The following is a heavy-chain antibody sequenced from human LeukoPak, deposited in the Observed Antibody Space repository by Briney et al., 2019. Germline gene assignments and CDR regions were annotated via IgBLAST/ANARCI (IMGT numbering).Heavy chain of an antibody. CDR2: IYHRGTT. CDR1: GSSISSGYF. V-gene: IGHV4-38-2*01. J-gene: IGHJ4*02. CDR3: ARHGLLLRYYLFDY. D-gene: IGHD3-16*01. Sequence: SETLSLTCAVSGSSISSGYFWGWIRQPPGKGLEWIGSIYHRGTTHYNPSLKSRVTISVDTSKNQFSLQLSSVTAADTAVYYCARHGLLLRYYLFDYWGQGTLVTVSS.